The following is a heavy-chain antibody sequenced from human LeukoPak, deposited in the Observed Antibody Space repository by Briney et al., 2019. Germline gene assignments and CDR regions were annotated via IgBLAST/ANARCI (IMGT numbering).Heavy chain of an antibody. D-gene: IGHD3-9*01. CDR1: GGSISSGGYY. Sequence: SETLSLTCTVSGGSISSGGYYWSWIRQPPGKGLEWVGEIHYTGATSYNPSLKSRATISIDTSKNQVSLKLSSVTAADTAVYYCARGNILSGYCFDFWGQGALVTVSS. V-gene: IGHV4-61*08. CDR2: IHYTGAT. J-gene: IGHJ4*02. CDR3: ARGNILSGYCFDF.